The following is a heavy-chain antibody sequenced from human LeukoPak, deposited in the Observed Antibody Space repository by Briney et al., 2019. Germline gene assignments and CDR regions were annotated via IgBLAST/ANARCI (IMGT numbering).Heavy chain of an antibody. V-gene: IGHV3-23*01. Sequence: GGSLRLSCAASGFTFSSYAMSWVRQAPGKGLEWVSAISGSGGSTYYADSVKGRFTISRDNSKNTLYLQMHSLRAEDTAVYYCAKIGYCSGGSCYDWGWFDPWGQGTLVTVSS. CDR2: ISGSGGST. CDR1: GFTFSSYA. CDR3: AKIGYCSGGSCYDWGWFDP. D-gene: IGHD2-15*01. J-gene: IGHJ5*02.